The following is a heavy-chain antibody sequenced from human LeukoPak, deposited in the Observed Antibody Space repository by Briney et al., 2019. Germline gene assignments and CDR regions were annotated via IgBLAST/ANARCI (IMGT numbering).Heavy chain of an antibody. CDR3: AKDPHYYGSGSFDY. Sequence: GGSLRLSCAASGFTFSSYAMSWVRQAPGKGLEWVPAISGSGGSTYYADSVKGRFTISRDNSKNTLYLQMNSLRAEDTAVYYCAKDPHYYGSGSFDYWGQGTLVTVSS. V-gene: IGHV3-23*01. J-gene: IGHJ4*02. D-gene: IGHD3-10*01. CDR1: GFTFSSYA. CDR2: ISGSGGST.